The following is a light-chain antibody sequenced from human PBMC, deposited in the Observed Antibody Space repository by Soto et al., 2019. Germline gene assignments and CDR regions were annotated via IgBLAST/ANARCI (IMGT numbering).Light chain of an antibody. V-gene: IGKV3-20*01. CDR2: GAS. J-gene: IGKJ1*01. Sequence: EIVLKQSPGTLSLSPGERATLSCRASQSVSSSYLAWYQQKPGQAPRLLIYGASSRATGIPDRFSGSGSGTDFPLTISRLQPEDFAVYYCQQYGSSRTFGQGTKVEIK. CDR1: QSVSSSY. CDR3: QQYGSSRT.